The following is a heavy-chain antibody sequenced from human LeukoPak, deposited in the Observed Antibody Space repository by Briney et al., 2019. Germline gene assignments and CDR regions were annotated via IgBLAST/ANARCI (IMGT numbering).Heavy chain of an antibody. CDR1: GYTFTAYY. CDR2: INPDSGDT. J-gene: IGHJ5*02. D-gene: IGHD3-3*01. CDR3: ARGPITIFGVSVGNWFDP. V-gene: IGHV1-2*06. Sequence: GASVKVSCKASGYTFTAYYMYWVRQAPGQGLEWLGRINPDSGDTKYVENLQGRVTMTRDTSISTVYMDLSGLRSDDTAVYYCARGPITIFGVSVGNWFDPWGQGTLVTVPS.